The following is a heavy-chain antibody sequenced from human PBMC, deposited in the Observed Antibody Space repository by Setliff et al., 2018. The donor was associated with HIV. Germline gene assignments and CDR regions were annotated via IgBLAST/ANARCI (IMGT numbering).Heavy chain of an antibody. Sequence: PSETLSLTCAVYGGSFNGYSWTWIRQPPGKGLEWIGGINHSGSTNYNPSLESRVTISVDTSKSQFSLRLNSVTATDTALYYCARGRFHRLHRPYSGSGSLGIQYFDYWGQGTRVTVSS. CDR1: GGSFNGYS. J-gene: IGHJ4*02. D-gene: IGHD3-10*01. CDR2: INHSGST. CDR3: ARGRFHRLHRPYSGSGSLGIQYFDY. V-gene: IGHV4-34*01.